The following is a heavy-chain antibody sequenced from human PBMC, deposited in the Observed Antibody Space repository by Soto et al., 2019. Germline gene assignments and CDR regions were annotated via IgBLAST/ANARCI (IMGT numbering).Heavy chain of an antibody. D-gene: IGHD4-17*01. CDR3: ARDLGYGDPTWPYFDY. CDR1: GFTFSSYN. Sequence: EVQLVESGGGLVQPGGSLRLSCAASGFTFSSYNMNWVLQAPGKGLEWVSYISSSSSTIYYADSVKGRFTISRDNAKNSLYLQMNSLRDEDTAVYYCARDLGYGDPTWPYFDYWGQGTLVTVSS. V-gene: IGHV3-48*02. J-gene: IGHJ4*02. CDR2: ISSSSSTI.